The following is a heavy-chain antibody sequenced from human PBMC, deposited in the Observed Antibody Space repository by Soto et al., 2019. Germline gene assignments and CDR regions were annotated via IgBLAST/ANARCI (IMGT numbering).Heavy chain of an antibody. CDR3: ATRFPYSSGSHDY. D-gene: IGHD3-10*01. CDR1: GGSITSNAYH. CDR2: MVYSGTT. Sequence: QLQLQESGPGLVKPSETLSLTCTVSGGSITSNAYHWGWVRQPPGKGLEWIGRMVYSGTTYYNPSLNSRVTISVDTSKNQFSLKLISVSVADTAVYFCATRFPYSSGSHDYWGQGTLVIVSS. V-gene: IGHV4-39*01. J-gene: IGHJ4*02.